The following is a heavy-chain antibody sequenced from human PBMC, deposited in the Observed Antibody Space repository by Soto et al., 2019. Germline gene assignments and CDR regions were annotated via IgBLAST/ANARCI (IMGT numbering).Heavy chain of an antibody. CDR3: AKEGDSSGWYRYYFDY. CDR1: GFTFSSYG. CDR2: ISYDGSNK. J-gene: IGHJ4*02. D-gene: IGHD6-19*01. Sequence: QVQLVESGGGVVQPGRSLRLSCAASGFTFSSYGMHWVRQAPGKGLEWVAVISYDGSNKYYADSVKGRFTISRDNSKNTLYLRMNSLRAEDTAVYYCAKEGDSSGWYRYYFDYWGQGTLVTVSS. V-gene: IGHV3-30*18.